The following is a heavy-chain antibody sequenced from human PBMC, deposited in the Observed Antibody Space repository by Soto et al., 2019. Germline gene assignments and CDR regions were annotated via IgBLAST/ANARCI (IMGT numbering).Heavy chain of an antibody. CDR1: GFTVSNNY. J-gene: IGHJ4*02. CDR2: IYSGGST. V-gene: IGHV3-53*01. CDR3: ARGRYYYDSSAYYRGYFDY. D-gene: IGHD3-22*01. Sequence: LRLSCAASGFTVSNNYMSWVRQAPGKGLEWVSVIYSGGSTYYADSVKGRFTISRDNSKNTLYLQMNSLRAEDTAVYYCARGRYYYDSSAYYRGYFDYWGQGTLVTVSS.